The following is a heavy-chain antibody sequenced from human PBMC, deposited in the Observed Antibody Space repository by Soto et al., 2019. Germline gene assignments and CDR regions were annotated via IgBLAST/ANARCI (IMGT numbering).Heavy chain of an antibody. CDR3: ARDTMVRGALHPFDY. V-gene: IGHV4-59*01. D-gene: IGHD3-10*01. Sequence: SETLSLTCAVHGGSISSYYWSWIRQPPGKGLEWIGYIYYSGSTNYNPSLKSRVTISVDTSKNQFSLKLSSVTAADTAVYYCARDTMVRGALHPFDYWGQGTLVTVSS. J-gene: IGHJ4*02. CDR2: IYYSGST. CDR1: GGSISSYY.